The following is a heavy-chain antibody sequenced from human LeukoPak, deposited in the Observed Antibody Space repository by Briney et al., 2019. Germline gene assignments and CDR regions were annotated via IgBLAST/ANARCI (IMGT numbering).Heavy chain of an antibody. CDR3: VGGYGWLPDY. J-gene: IGHJ4*02. D-gene: IGHD6-19*01. Sequence: GGSLRLSCAGYGITLSELWMTWVRQVPGKGLEWVANIKQDGSEKKYVDSVKGRFTISRDNAKNSVYLQVNSLRVDDTAVYYCVGGYGWLPDYWGQGALVTVSS. CDR2: IKQDGSEK. V-gene: IGHV3-7*04. CDR1: GITLSELW.